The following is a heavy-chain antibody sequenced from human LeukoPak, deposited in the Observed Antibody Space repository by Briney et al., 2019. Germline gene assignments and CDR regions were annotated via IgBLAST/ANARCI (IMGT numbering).Heavy chain of an antibody. D-gene: IGHD4-17*01. Sequence: PGGSLRLSCAASGFTFSSYSMNWVRQAPGKGLEWVSSISSSSSYIYYADSVKGRFTISRDNAKNSLYLQMNSLRAEDTAVYYCAKDLFLYGDYSVGAFDIWGQGTMVTVSS. CDR3: AKDLFLYGDYSVGAFDI. CDR1: GFTFSSYS. V-gene: IGHV3-21*01. CDR2: ISSSSSYI. J-gene: IGHJ3*02.